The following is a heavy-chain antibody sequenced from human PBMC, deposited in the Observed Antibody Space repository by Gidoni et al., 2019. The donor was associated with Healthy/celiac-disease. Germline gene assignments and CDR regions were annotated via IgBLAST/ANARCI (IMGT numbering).Heavy chain of an antibody. D-gene: IGHD3-10*01. CDR1: GYSFTSYW. CDR3: ARHQRPGYYGSGSYFDY. J-gene: IGHJ4*02. V-gene: IGHV5-51*01. CDR2: IYPGDSDT. Sequence: EVQLVQSGAEVKKPGESLKISCKGSGYSFTSYWIGWVRQMPGKGLEWMGIIYPGDSDTRYSPSFQGQVTISADKSISTAYLKWSSLKASDTAMYYGARHQRPGYYGSGSYFDYWGQGTLVTVSS.